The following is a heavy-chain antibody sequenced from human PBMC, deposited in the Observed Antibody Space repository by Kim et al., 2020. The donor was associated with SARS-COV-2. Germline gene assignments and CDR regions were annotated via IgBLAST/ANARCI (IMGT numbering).Heavy chain of an antibody. Sequence: SETLSLTCAVYGGSFSGYYWSWIRQPPGKGLEWIGEINHSGSTNYNPSLKSRVSISVDTSKNQFSLKLSSVTAADTAVYYCAGSGGHYEKPSYYFDYWG. D-gene: IGHD4-17*01. V-gene: IGHV4-34*01. CDR2: INHSGST. CDR1: GGSFSGYY. J-gene: IGHJ4*01. CDR3: AGSGGHYEKPSYYFDY.